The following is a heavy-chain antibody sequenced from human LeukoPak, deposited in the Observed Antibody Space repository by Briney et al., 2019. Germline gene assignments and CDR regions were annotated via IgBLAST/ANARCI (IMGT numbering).Heavy chain of an antibody. V-gene: IGHV4-38-2*02. CDR1: GYSISSGYY. CDR2: IYHSGST. J-gene: IGHJ6*03. CDR3: AREVGSGYYIYYMDV. D-gene: IGHD3-22*01. Sequence: SETLSLTCTVSGYSISSGYYWGWIRQPPGKGLEWIGSIYHSGSTYYNPSLKSRVTISVDTSKNQFSLKLSSVTAADTAVYYCAREVGSGYYIYYMDVWGKGTTVTVSS.